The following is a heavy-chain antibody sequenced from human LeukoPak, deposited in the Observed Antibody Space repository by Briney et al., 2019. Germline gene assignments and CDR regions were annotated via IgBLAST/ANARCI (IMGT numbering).Heavy chain of an antibody. Sequence: SETLSLTCTVSGGSISSYYWSWIRQPPGKGLEWIGYIYYSGSTNYNPSLKSRVTISVDTSKNQFSLKLSSVTAADTAVYYCARVGGYSGYDYDPWFDPWGQGTLVTVSS. J-gene: IGHJ5*02. CDR1: GGSISSYY. CDR2: IYYSGST. CDR3: ARVGGYSGYDYDPWFDP. D-gene: IGHD5-12*01. V-gene: IGHV4-59*08.